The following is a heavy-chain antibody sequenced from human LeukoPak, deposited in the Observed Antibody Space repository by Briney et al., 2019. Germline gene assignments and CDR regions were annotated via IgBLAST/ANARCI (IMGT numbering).Heavy chain of an antibody. Sequence: GGSLRLSCAGSGFTFSSYAMSWVRQAPGKGLEWVSAISDRGDYPYYADSVKGRFTISRDNSKNTLYLHVNSLRADDTAVYYCAKDTSIGKYCTSGVCSPFDYWGRGTLVTVSS. CDR1: GFTFSSYA. CDR3: AKDTSIGKYCTSGVCSPFDY. J-gene: IGHJ4*02. CDR2: ISDRGDYP. D-gene: IGHD2-8*01. V-gene: IGHV3-23*01.